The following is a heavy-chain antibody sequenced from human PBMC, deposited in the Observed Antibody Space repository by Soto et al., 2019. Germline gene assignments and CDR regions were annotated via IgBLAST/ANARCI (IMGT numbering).Heavy chain of an antibody. V-gene: IGHV3-30-3*01. CDR1: GFTFSSYA. CDR2: ISYDGSNK. J-gene: IGHJ6*02. D-gene: IGHD1-26*01. Sequence: ESVGGVVQPGRSLRLSCAASGFTFSSYAMHWVRQAPGKGLEWVAVISYDGSNKYYADSVKGRFTISRDSSKNTLYLQMNSLRADDTAVYYCARGRGSYYYYGMDVWGQGTTVTVSS. CDR3: ARGRGSYYYYGMDV.